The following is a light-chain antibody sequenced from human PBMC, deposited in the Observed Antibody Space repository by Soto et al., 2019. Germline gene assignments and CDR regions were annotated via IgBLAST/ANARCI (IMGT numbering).Light chain of an antibody. V-gene: IGKV3-15*01. CDR1: QSVSSN. CDR2: GAS. CDR3: XXYTNWPPIT. Sequence: EIVMTQSPATLSVSPGERATLSCRASQSVSSNLAWYQQKPGQAPRLLIYGASTRATGIPARFSGSGSGTAFTLTISRLQSEDFAVYYCXXYTNWPPITFGGGTKVEIK. J-gene: IGKJ4*01.